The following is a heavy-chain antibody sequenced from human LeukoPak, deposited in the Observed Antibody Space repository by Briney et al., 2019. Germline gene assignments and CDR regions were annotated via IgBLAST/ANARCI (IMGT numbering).Heavy chain of an antibody. J-gene: IGHJ4*02. CDR2: IDYTGSA. CDR1: GGSVSSNSYY. V-gene: IGHV4-61*01. CDR3: ARIPVAKTFDY. D-gene: IGHD6-19*01. Sequence: PSATLSLTCTVSGGSVSSNSYYWSWVRQPQGQGLEWIGFIDYTGSANYNPSLKSRVTISLDTSKNQFSVKVMSVTAADTAVYYCARIPVAKTFDYWGQGTLVTVSS.